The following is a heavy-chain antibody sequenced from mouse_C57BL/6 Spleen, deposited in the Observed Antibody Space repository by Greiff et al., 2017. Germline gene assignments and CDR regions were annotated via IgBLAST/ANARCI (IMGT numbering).Heavy chain of an antibody. CDR3: ARALYYGPSGWFAY. CDR1: GYTFTDYN. V-gene: IGHV1-22*01. CDR2: INPNNGGT. J-gene: IGHJ3*01. Sequence: EVKLQESGPELVKPGASVKMSCKASGYTFTDYNMHWVKQSHGKSLEWIGYINPNNGGTSYNQKFKGKATLTVTKSSSTAYMELRRLTSEDSAVYYCARALYYGPSGWFAYWGQGTLVTVSA. D-gene: IGHD2-1*01.